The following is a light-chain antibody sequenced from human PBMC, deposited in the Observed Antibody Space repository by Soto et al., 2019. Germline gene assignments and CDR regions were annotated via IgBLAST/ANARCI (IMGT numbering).Light chain of an antibody. CDR3: CSYAGTNNFV. Sequence: QSALTQPPSASGSPGQSVTISCAGTSSDVGFYNYVSWYQQHPGKAPKLIISEVSQRPSGVPHRFSGSKSGNTASLTVSGLQAEDEADDYCCSYAGTNNFVFGTGTKVTV. J-gene: IGLJ1*01. CDR2: EVS. V-gene: IGLV2-8*01. CDR1: SSDVGFYNY.